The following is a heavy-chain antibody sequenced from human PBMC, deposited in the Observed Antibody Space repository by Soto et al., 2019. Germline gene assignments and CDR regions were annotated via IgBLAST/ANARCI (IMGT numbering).Heavy chain of an antibody. CDR3: ARGWGRIFYY. Sequence: SETLSLTCTVSCGSISSSSYYWGWIRQPPGKGLEWIGSIYYSGSTYYNPSLKSRVTISVDTSKNQFSLKLSSVTAADTAVYYCARGWGRIFYYWGQGTLVTVS. CDR2: IYYSGST. D-gene: IGHD7-27*01. CDR1: CGSISSSSYY. J-gene: IGHJ4*02. V-gene: IGHV4-39*01.